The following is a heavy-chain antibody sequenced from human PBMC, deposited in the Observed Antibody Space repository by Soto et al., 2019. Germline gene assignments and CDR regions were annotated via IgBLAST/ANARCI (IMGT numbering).Heavy chain of an antibody. D-gene: IGHD3-22*01. CDR3: ARGHSRITMIRGNWFDP. J-gene: IGHJ5*02. Sequence: GASVKVSCKASGGTFSSYAISWVRQAPGQGLEWMGGIIPIFGTANYAQKFQGRVTITADKSTSTAYMELSSLRSEDTAVYYCARGHSRITMIRGNWFDPWGPGTLVTVSS. CDR2: IIPIFGTA. CDR1: GGTFSSYA. V-gene: IGHV1-69*06.